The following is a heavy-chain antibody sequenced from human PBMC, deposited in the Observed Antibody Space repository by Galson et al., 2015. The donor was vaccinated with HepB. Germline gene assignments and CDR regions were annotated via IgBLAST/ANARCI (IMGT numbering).Heavy chain of an antibody. J-gene: IGHJ4*02. Sequence: SVKVSCKASGYTFTSYAMNWVRQAPGQGLEWMGWINTNTGNPTYAQGLTGRFVFSLDTSVSTAYLQISSLKAEDTAVYYCARGSYNSGWYASTLTNDYWGQGTLVTVSS. D-gene: IGHD6-19*01. CDR1: GYTFTSYA. CDR2: INTNTGNP. CDR3: ARGSYNSGWYASTLTNDY. V-gene: IGHV7-4-1*02.